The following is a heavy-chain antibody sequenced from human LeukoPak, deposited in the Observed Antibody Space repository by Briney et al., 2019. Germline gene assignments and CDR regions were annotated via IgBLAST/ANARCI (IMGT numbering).Heavy chain of an antibody. V-gene: IGHV4-4*07. J-gene: IGHJ3*02. CDR2: IYTSGST. Sequence: SETLSLTCTVSGGSISSYYWSWIRQPAGKGLERFGGIYTSGSTNYNPSLKSRVTMSVDTSKNQFSLKLSSVTAADTAVYYCARDWESVSGWRETDAFDIWGQGTMVTVSS. CDR1: GGSISSYY. CDR3: ARDWESVSGWRETDAFDI. D-gene: IGHD6-19*01.